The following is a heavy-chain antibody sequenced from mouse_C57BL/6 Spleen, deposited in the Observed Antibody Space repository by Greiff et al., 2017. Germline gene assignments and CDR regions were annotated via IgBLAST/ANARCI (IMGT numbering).Heavy chain of an antibody. D-gene: IGHD2-3*01. J-gene: IGHJ3*01. CDR2: ISSGSSTI. CDR3: ARDDYYKGWFAY. Sequence: EVQLVESGGGLVKPGGSLTLSCAASGYTFSDYGMHWVRQAPEKGLEWVAYISSGSSTIYYADTVKGRVTISRDNATNTLFLQMTSLMSEDTAMYYCARDDYYKGWFAYWGQGTLVTDSA. CDR1: GYTFSDYG. V-gene: IGHV5-17*01.